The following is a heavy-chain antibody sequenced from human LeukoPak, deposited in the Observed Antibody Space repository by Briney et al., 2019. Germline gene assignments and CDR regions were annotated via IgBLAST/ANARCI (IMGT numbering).Heavy chain of an antibody. V-gene: IGHV1-2*04. D-gene: IGHD3-10*01. Sequence: ASVKVSCKTSGYTFTDYNMHWVRQAPGQGLEWMGWISPNSGGTNYARRFQGLVTMTRDTSISTAYMDLSSLKPDDTATYYCSVWFGELSHWGQGTLLTVSS. CDR3: SVWFGELSH. J-gene: IGHJ4*02. CDR2: ISPNSGGT. CDR1: GYTFTDYN.